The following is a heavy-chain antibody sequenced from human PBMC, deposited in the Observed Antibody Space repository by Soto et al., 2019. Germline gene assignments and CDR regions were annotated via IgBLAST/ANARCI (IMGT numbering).Heavy chain of an antibody. D-gene: IGHD3-3*01. J-gene: IGHJ4*02. CDR3: ARGGAHYDFWRGDY. V-gene: IGHV1-2*02. CDR1: GYTFTGYY. CDR2: INPNSGGT. Sequence: RASVKVSCKPSGYTFTGYYMHWVRQAPGQGLEWMGWINPNSGGTNYAQKFQGRVTMTRDTSISTAYMELSRLRSDDTAVYYCARGGAHYDFWRGDYWGQGTLVTVSS.